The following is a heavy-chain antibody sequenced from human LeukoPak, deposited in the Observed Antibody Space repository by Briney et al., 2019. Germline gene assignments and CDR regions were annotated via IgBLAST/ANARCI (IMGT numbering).Heavy chain of an antibody. CDR3: AKDGYSSSRGPFDY. V-gene: IGHV3-30*02. CDR1: GFTLSSYG. CDR2: IRYDGSNK. J-gene: IGHJ4*02. D-gene: IGHD6-13*01. Sequence: GGSLRLSCAASGFTLSSYGMHWVRQAPGKGLEWVAFIRYDGSNKYYADSVKGRFTISRDNSKNTLYLQMNSLRAEDTAVYYCAKDGYSSSRGPFDYWGQGTLVTVSS.